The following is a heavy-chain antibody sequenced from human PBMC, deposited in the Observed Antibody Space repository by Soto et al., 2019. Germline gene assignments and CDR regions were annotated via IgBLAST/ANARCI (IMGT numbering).Heavy chain of an antibody. CDR1: GGSISSGPYY. V-gene: IGHV4-39*07. D-gene: IGHD4-17*01. CDR2: INHSGST. CDR3: AKNDYASSY. J-gene: IGHJ4*02. Sequence: SETLSLTCTVSGGSISSGPYYWSWIRQPPGKGLEWIGEINHSGSTNYNPSLKSRVTISVDTSKNQFSLKLSSVTAADTAVYYCAKNDYASSYWGQGTLVTVSS.